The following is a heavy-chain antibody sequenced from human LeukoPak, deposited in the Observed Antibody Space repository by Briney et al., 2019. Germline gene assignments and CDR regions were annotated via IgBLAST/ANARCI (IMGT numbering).Heavy chain of an antibody. CDR1: GGSISSGSYY. CDR2: IYTSGST. J-gene: IGHJ2*01. Sequence: SETLSLTCTVSGGSISSGSYYWSWIRQPAGKGLEWIGRIYTSGSTYYNPSLKSRVTISVDTSKNQFSLKLSSVTAADTAVYYCARRSLWYFDLWGRGTLVTVSS. V-gene: IGHV4-61*02. CDR3: ARRSLWYFDL.